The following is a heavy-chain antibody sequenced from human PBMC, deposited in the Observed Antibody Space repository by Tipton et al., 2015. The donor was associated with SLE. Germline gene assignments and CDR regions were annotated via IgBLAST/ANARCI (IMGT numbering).Heavy chain of an antibody. CDR1: GGSFSGYY. CDR3: ARELRGGFDF. CDR2: ISLGGST. J-gene: IGHJ4*02. D-gene: IGHD3-16*01. Sequence: TLSLTCAVYGGSFSGYYWSWIRRPPGKGLEWIGEISLGGSTNYNPSLKSRVTISVDTSKSQFPLKLTSVTAADTAMYYCARELRGGFDFWGQGALVTVSS. V-gene: IGHV4-34*01.